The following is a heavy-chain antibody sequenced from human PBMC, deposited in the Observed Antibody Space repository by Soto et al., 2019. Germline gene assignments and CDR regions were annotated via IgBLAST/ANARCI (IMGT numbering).Heavy chain of an antibody. V-gene: IGHV3-33*01. CDR2: IWYDGSKK. Sequence: QVVLVESGGGVVQPGRSLRLSCAVSGFTFSSYGRHWVRQAPGKGLEWVAIIWYDGSKKYYADSVKGRFTISIDNSNNTLSLQMNSLRAEATAVYYCVRDFDYWGQGTLVTVSS. CDR1: GFTFSSYG. CDR3: VRDFDY. J-gene: IGHJ4*02.